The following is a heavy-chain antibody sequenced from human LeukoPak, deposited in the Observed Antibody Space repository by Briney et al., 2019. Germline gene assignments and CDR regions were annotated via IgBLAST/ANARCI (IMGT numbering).Heavy chain of an antibody. CDR2: INHSGST. J-gene: IGHJ3*02. D-gene: IGHD5-24*01. V-gene: IGHV4-34*01. Sequence: SETLSLTCAVYGGSFSGYYWSWIRQPPGKGLEWIGEINHSGSTNYNPSLKSRVTISVDTSKNQFSLKLSSVTAADTAVYYCAREYSRDGYNYDAFDIWGQETMVTVSS. CDR1: GGSFSGYY. CDR3: AREYSRDGYNYDAFDI.